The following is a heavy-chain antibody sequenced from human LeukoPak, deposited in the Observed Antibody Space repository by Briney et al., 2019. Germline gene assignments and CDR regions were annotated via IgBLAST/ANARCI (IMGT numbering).Heavy chain of an antibody. J-gene: IGHJ5*02. V-gene: IGHV4-39*07. Sequence: SETLSLTCTVSGGSVSSSSYYWGWIRQPPGKGLGWIGSIYYSGSTYYNPSLKSRVTISVDTSKNQFSLKLSSVTAADTAVYYCARGASVAAGFDPWGQGTLVTVSS. CDR1: GGSVSSSSYY. CDR2: IYYSGST. D-gene: IGHD6-13*01. CDR3: ARGASVAAGFDP.